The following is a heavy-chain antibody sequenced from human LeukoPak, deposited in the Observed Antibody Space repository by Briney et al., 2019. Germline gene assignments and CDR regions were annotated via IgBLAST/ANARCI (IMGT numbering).Heavy chain of an antibody. J-gene: IGHJ4*02. V-gene: IGHV4-4*02. CDR2: IYKSGTP. CDR3: ARDPHTSNQPDY. CDR1: GGSISDTHW. Sequence: PSETLSLTCAVSGGSISDTHWWSWVRQPPGKGLEWIGEIYKSGTPNYNPSLRSRVAISEDKFKNQFSLKLTSATAADTAVYYCARDPHTSNQPDYWGQGTLVTVSS. D-gene: IGHD2-2*01.